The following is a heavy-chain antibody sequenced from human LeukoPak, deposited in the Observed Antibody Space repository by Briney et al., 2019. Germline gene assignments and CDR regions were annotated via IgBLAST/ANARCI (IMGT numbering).Heavy chain of an antibody. Sequence: GGSLRLSCAASGFTFSSSWMYWVRQAPGKGLVWVSRIDSDGSDTTYADSVKGRFTISRDNAKNTLYLQMNSLRAEDTAVYYCARDRRAATFEERFDHWGQGTLVTVSS. CDR2: IDSDGSDT. CDR1: GFTFSSSW. CDR3: ARDRRAATFEERFDH. J-gene: IGHJ4*02. V-gene: IGHV3-74*01. D-gene: IGHD2-15*01.